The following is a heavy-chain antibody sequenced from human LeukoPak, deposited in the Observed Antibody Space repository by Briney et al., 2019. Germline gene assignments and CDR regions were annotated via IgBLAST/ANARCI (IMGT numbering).Heavy chain of an antibody. J-gene: IGHJ4*02. CDR2: IKQDGSEK. D-gene: IGHD3-3*01. V-gene: IGHV3-7*03. CDR3: AKDQAFWSGSF. Sequence: PGGSLRLSCAASGFTFSSYWMNWVRQAPGKGLEWVANIKQDGSEKYYVDSVKGRFTISRDNSKNTLYLQMNSLRAEDTAVYYCAKDQAFWSGSFWGQGTLVTVSS. CDR1: GFTFSSYW.